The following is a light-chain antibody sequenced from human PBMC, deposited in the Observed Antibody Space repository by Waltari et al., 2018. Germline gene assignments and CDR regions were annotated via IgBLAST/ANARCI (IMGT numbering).Light chain of an antibody. CDR1: VMADKH. Sequence: YDLAQPFSVSVSPGQTATIPCSGDVMADKHVRWCQQRPGQAPTSILYKETERPSGIPERFSGSSSGSTVTLTIRGALLEDEADYHCHAAADNNWFFGGGTKLTVL. CDR3: HAAADNNWF. CDR2: KET. V-gene: IGLV3-27*01. J-gene: IGLJ2*01.